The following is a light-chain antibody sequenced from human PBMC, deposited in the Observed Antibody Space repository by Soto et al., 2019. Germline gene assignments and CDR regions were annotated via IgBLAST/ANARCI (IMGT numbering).Light chain of an antibody. CDR2: GNT. V-gene: IGLV1-40*01. J-gene: IGLJ2*01. CDR1: SYNIGAGYD. Sequence: QSVLTQPPSVSGSPGQWVTISCTGSSYNIGAGYDFHWYQQLPGTAPKLIIYGNTKRPSGVPDRFSGSKSGTAASLSITVLQADDEADYYCQTYDSEAVFGGGTKLTVL. CDR3: QTYDSEAV.